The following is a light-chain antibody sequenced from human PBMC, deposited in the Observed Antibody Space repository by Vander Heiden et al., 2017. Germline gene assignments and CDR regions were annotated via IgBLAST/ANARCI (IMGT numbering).Light chain of an antibody. CDR2: DDS. CDR3: HVWDRPSDRYV. Sequence: SYVLTQPPSVSVAPGQTATITCGINNVAYNNVHCDQQKPCKAPVLVVFDDSDRPSGIPVRFSGSNSGNTATLTISRVEAGDEADYYCHVWDRPSDRYVFGTGTKVTVL. CDR1: NVAYNN. J-gene: IGLJ1*01. V-gene: IGLV3-21*02.